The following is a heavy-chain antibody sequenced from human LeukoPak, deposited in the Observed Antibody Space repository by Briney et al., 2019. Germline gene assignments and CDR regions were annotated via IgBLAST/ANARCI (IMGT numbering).Heavy chain of an antibody. V-gene: IGHV4-31*03. CDR3: ARDLVKAAAPPEGFDP. Sequence: SQTLSLTCTVSGGSISSGGYYWSWIRQHPGKGLEWIGYIYYSGSTYYNPSLKSRVTISVDTSKNQFSLKLSSVPAADPAVYYWARDLVKAAAPPEGFDPWGQGTLVTVSS. D-gene: IGHD2-2*01. CDR2: IYYSGST. CDR1: GGSISSGGYY. J-gene: IGHJ5*02.